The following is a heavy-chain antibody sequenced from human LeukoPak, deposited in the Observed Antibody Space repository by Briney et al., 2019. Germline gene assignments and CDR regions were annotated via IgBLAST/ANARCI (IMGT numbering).Heavy chain of an antibody. D-gene: IGHD1-26*01. Sequence: ASVKVSCKASGYTFTSYAISCVRQAPGQGLEWTGRIIPILGIANYAQKFQGRVTITADKSTSTAYMELSSLRSEDTAVYYCARAPGSGSYYPGAFDIWGQGTMVTVSS. J-gene: IGHJ3*02. CDR3: ARAPGSGSYYPGAFDI. CDR2: IIPILGIA. V-gene: IGHV1-69*04. CDR1: GYTFTSYA.